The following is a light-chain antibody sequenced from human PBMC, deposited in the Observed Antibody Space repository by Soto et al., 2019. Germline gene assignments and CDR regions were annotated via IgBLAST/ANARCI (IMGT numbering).Light chain of an antibody. J-gene: IGKJ5*01. CDR2: DAS. Sequence: DIQMTQSPSSLSASVGDRVTITCQASQDISNYLNWYQQKPGQAPKLLIYDASNLATGVPSRFSGSGSGTDFTFTISSLQPEDIATYYCQQYDNLPITFGQRTRLEIK. CDR1: QDISNY. V-gene: IGKV1-33*01. CDR3: QQYDNLPIT.